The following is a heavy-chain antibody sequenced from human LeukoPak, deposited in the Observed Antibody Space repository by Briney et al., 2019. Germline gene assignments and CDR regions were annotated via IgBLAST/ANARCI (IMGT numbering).Heavy chain of an antibody. D-gene: IGHD3-10*01. CDR1: GFTFSSYW. CDR3: ARVFVVRGLYAFDI. CDR2: IITDGSST. J-gene: IGHJ3*02. V-gene: IGHV3-74*01. Sequence: PGGSLRLSCAASGFTFSSYWMHWVRQAPGKGLVWVSRIITDGSSTTYADSVRGRFTISRDNAKNTLYLQMNSLRAEDTAVYYCARVFVVRGLYAFDIWGQGTMVTVSS.